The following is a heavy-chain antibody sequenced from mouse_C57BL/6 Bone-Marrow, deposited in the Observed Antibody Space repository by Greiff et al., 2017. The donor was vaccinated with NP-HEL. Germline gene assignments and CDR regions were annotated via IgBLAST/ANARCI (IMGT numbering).Heavy chain of an antibody. CDR3: ARGLFYAMDY. CDR2: INPSSGYT. CDR1: GYTFTSYT. D-gene: IGHD1-1*02. V-gene: IGHV1-4*01. Sequence: VHLVESGAELARPGASVKMSCKASGYTFTSYTMHWVKQRPGQGLEWIGYINPSSGYTKYNQKFKDKATLTADKSSSTAYMQLSSLTSEDSAVYYCARGLFYAMDYWGQGTSVTVSS. J-gene: IGHJ4*01.